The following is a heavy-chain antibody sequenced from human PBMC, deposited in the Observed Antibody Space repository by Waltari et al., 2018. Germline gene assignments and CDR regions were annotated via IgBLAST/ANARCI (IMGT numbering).Heavy chain of an antibody. J-gene: IGHJ4*02. V-gene: IGHV4-38-2*02. CDR3: AREYSSSSDY. Sequence: QVQLQESGPGLVKPSETLSLTCTVPGYSISIGYSWGWIRQPPGKGLEWIGSIYHSGSTYYNPSLKSRVTISVDTSKNQFSLKLSSVTAADTAVYYCAREYSSSSDYWGQGTLVTVSS. D-gene: IGHD6-6*01. CDR1: GYSISIGYS. CDR2: IYHSGST.